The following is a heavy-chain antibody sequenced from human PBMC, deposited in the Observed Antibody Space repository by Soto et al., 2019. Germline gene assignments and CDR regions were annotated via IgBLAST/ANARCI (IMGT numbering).Heavy chain of an antibody. Sequence: QVQLQESGPGLVKPSETLSLTCTVSGGSVSSGSYYWSWIRQPPGKGLEWIGYIYYSGSTNYNPSLKSRVTISVDTSKNQFSLKLSSVTAADTAVYYCAQLVRPHDAFDIWGQGTVVTVSS. D-gene: IGHD6-6*01. CDR2: IYYSGST. CDR1: GGSVSSGSYY. CDR3: AQLVRPHDAFDI. V-gene: IGHV4-61*01. J-gene: IGHJ3*02.